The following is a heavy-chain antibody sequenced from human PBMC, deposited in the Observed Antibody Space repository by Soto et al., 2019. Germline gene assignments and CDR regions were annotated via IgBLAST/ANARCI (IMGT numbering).Heavy chain of an antibody. Sequence: EVQLVESGGGLVQPGRSLRLSCAASGFTFDDYAMHWVRQAPGKGLEWVSGISWNSGSIGYADSVKGRFTISRDNAKNSLYLQMNSLRAEDTALYYCAKGRSLFGEHDYWGQGTLVTVSS. V-gene: IGHV3-9*01. J-gene: IGHJ4*02. CDR2: ISWNSGSI. CDR1: GFTFDDYA. D-gene: IGHD3-10*02. CDR3: AKGRSLFGEHDY.